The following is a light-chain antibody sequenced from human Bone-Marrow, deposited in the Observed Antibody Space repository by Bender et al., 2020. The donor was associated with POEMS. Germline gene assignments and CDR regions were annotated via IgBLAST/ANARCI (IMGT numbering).Light chain of an antibody. J-gene: IGLJ3*02. Sequence: QSVLTQPPSASGTPGQMVTISCSGTSSNIGSNSVDWYQQVPGTAPKLLIHSDNQRPSGVPDRFSGSKSGTSASLAITGLQAEDEGDYYCQSYDNSLGGWVFGGGTKLTVL. CDR3: QSYDNSLGGWV. CDR1: SSNIGSNS. CDR2: SDN. V-gene: IGLV1-44*01.